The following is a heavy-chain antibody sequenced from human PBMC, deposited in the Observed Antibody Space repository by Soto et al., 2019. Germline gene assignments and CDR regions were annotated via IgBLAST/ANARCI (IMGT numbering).Heavy chain of an antibody. CDR3: ARDYYDSSGSSYFDY. CDR2: ISYDGSNK. D-gene: IGHD3-22*01. V-gene: IGHV3-30-3*01. CDR1: GFTFSSYA. J-gene: IGHJ4*02. Sequence: QVQLVESGGGVVQPGRSLRLSCAASGFTFSSYAMHWVSLAPGKGLEWVAVISYDGSNKYYADSVKGRFTISRDNSKKTLYLQMNSLRAEDTAVYYCARDYYDSSGSSYFDYWGQGTLVTVSS.